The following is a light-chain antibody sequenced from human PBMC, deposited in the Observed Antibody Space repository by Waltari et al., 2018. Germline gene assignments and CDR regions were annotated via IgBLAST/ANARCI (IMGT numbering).Light chain of an antibody. J-gene: IGLJ2*01. CDR1: SGHSDYS. CDR3: QTWGTGFVV. CDR2: LDSDGSH. Sequence: QLALTQAPPDYASLGASVKLTCTPSSGHSDYSITWHPQQPEKGPRYLMKLDSDGSHTMGDGIPHRFSGSSSGAERYLTISSLQYEDEADYYCQTWGTGFVVFGGGTKLTVL. V-gene: IGLV4-69*01.